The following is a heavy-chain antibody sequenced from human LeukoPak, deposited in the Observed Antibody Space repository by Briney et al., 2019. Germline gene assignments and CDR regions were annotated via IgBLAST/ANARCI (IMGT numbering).Heavy chain of an antibody. CDR2: IKHDGSEQ. J-gene: IGHJ4*02. D-gene: IGHD6-13*01. CDR3: KSGGAAPGNFDY. V-gene: IGHV3-7*01. CDR1: GFTFTSYW. Sequence: GGSLRLSCAASGFTFTSYWMSWMRQAPGKGLQWVANIKHDGSEQYYVDSVKGRFAISRDNAKNSLYLQMNSLGVEDTAVYYCKSGGAAPGNFDYWGQGALVTVSS.